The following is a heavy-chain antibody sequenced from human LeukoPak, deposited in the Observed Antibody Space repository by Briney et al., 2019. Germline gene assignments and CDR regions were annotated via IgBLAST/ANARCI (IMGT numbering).Heavy chain of an antibody. J-gene: IGHJ4*02. D-gene: IGHD3-10*01. CDR1: GGSISNKY. CDR3: ARAPYGSGSYYYFDY. V-gene: IGHV4-59*01. CDR2: IYYSGSI. Sequence: SETLSLTCTVSGGSISNKYWSWIRQPPGKGLEWIGYIYYSGSINYNPSLKSRVTISVDTSKNQFSLKLSSVTAADTAVYYCARAPYGSGSYYYFDYWGQGTLVTVSS.